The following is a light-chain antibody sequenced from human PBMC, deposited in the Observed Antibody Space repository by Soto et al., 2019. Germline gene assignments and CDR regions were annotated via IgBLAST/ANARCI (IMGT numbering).Light chain of an antibody. CDR1: SSNIGAGYD. CDR2: GNT. V-gene: IGLV1-40*01. J-gene: IGLJ2*01. Sequence: QAVVTQPPSVSGAPGQRVTISCTGSSSNIGAGYDVHWYQQLPGRAPKLLIYGNTKRPSGVPDRFSGSKSGTSASLAITGLQAEDEADYYCLSFDSSLSVVFGGGTKLTVL. CDR3: LSFDSSLSVV.